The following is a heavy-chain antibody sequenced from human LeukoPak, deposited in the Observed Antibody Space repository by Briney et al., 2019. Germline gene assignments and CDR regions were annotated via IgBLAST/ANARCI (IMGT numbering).Heavy chain of an antibody. Sequence: PGGSLRLSCAASGXTFSTYWVSWVRQAPGKGLEWVASIKQDGSEKSYVDSVKGRFTISRDNAKNSLYLQMNSLRAEDTAVYYCARNCRSFSCLNWGQGTLVTVSS. CDR2: IKQDGSEK. CDR3: ARNCRSFSCLN. V-gene: IGHV3-7*05. CDR1: GXTFSTYW. J-gene: IGHJ4*02. D-gene: IGHD2-2*01.